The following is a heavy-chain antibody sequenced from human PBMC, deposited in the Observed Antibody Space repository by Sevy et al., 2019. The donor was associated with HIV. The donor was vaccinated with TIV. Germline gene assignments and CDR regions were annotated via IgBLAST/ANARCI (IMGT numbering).Heavy chain of an antibody. CDR2: IYGSAGVT. CDR1: GITFSGYA. V-gene: IGHV3-23*01. Sequence: GGSLRLSCAASGITFSGYAMNWVRQAPGKGLDWVSTIYGSAGVTYYADSVKGRFTMSRDNSTNTTFLQMNNLRAEDMAVYYCAAGCCDSNGSFGAYDIWGRGTLVTVSS. J-gene: IGHJ3*02. D-gene: IGHD5-18*01. CDR3: AAGCCDSNGSFGAYDI.